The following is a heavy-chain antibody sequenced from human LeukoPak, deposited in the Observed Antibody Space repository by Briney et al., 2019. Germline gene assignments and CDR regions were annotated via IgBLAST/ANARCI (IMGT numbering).Heavy chain of an antibody. V-gene: IGHV3-11*01. CDR1: GFTFSDYY. CDR3: ARERNSYFDY. J-gene: IGHJ4*02. D-gene: IGHD1-14*01. CDR2: ISSSGSAI. Sequence: GGSLRLSCAASGFTFSDYYVSWIRQAPGKGLEWVSYISSSGSAIYYADSVQGRFTISRDNAKNSLYLQVNSLRAEDTAVYYCARERNSYFDYWGQGTLVTVSS.